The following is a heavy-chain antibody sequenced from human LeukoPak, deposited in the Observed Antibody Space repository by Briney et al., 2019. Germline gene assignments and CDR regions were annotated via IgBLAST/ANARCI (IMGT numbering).Heavy chain of an antibody. CDR3: AREFGDFWSGYYYYYYGMDV. D-gene: IGHD3-3*01. V-gene: IGHV1-46*01. Sequence: ASVKVSCKASGYTFTSYYMHWVRQAPGQGLEWMGIINPSGGSTSYAQKFQGRVTITADESTSTAYMELSSLRSEDTAVYYCAREFGDFWSGYYYYYYGMDVWGQGTTVTVSS. J-gene: IGHJ6*02. CDR2: INPSGGST. CDR1: GYTFTSYY.